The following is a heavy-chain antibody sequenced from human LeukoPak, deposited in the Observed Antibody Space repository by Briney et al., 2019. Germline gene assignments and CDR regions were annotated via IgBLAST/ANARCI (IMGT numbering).Heavy chain of an antibody. Sequence: GGSLRLSCAASGFTFSSYSMNWVRQAPGKGLEWVSSISSSSSYVFYADSVKSRFTISRDNAKNSLYLQMNSLRAEDTAVFYCARAPQGYCSGGSCYVDYWGQGTLVTVSS. J-gene: IGHJ4*02. V-gene: IGHV3-21*01. CDR2: ISSSSSYV. CDR1: GFTFSSYS. D-gene: IGHD2-15*01. CDR3: ARAPQGYCSGGSCYVDY.